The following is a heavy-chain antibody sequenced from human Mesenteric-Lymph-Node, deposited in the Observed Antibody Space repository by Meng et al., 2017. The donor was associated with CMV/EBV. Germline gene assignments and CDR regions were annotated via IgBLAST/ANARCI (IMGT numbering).Heavy chain of an antibody. V-gene: IGHV3-23*01. CDR3: AKIPTTVLFP. CDR1: GINFSDYW. Sequence: GESLKISCAASGINFSDYWMSWARQAPGKGLVWVSTISGDGSSTYYADSVKGRFTTSRDNSKNTLYLQMNSLRAEDTAVYYCAKIPTTVLFPWGQGTLVTVSS. J-gene: IGHJ5*02. CDR2: ISGDGSST. D-gene: IGHD2-21*01.